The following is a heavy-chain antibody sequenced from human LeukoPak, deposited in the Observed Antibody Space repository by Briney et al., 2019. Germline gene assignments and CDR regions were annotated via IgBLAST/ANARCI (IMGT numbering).Heavy chain of an antibody. CDR2: ISYEGSNK. CDR3: AKVGLRFLEWFGFDP. CDR1: AFTFSSYG. J-gene: IGHJ5*02. D-gene: IGHD3-3*01. V-gene: IGHV3-30*18. Sequence: GGSLTLSCAASAFTFSSYGMHWVRQAPGKGLEWVAVISYEGSNKYYADSVKGRFTISRDNSKNTLYLQMNSLRAEDTAVYYCAKVGLRFLEWFGFDPWGQGTLVTVSS.